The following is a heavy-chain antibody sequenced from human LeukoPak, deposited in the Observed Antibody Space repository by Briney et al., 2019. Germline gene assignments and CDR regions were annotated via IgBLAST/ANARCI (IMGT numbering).Heavy chain of an antibody. V-gene: IGHV4-39*01. D-gene: IGHD4-17*01. CDR2: IYYSGST. J-gene: IGHJ4*02. CDR1: GFTFSSYA. CDR3: ARTGVGGYGEIDY. Sequence: GSLRLSCAASGFTFSSYAMSWVRQPPGEGLEWIGSIYYSGSTYYNPSLKSRVTISVDTSKNQFSLKLSSVTAADTAVYYCARTGVGGYGEIDYWGQGTLVTVSS.